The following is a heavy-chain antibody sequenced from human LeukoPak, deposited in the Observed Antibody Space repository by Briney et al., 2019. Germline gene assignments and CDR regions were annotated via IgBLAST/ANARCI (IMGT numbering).Heavy chain of an antibody. V-gene: IGHV4-4*02. J-gene: IGHJ4*02. Sequence: SGTLSLTCAVSGGSISSSNWWSWVRQPPGKGLEWIGEIYHSGSTNYNPSFKSRVTISVDKSKNQFSLKLSSVTAADTAVYYCARQMGGYCSGGSCPYFDYWGQGTLVTVSS. CDR3: ARQMGGYCSGGSCPYFDY. CDR1: GGSISSSNW. CDR2: IYHSGST. D-gene: IGHD2-15*01.